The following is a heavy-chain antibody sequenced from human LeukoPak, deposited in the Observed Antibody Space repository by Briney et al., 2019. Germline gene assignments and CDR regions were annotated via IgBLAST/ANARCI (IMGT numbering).Heavy chain of an antibody. Sequence: SVKVSCTASGGTFSSYAISWVRQAPGQGLEWMGGIIPIFGTANYAQKFQGRVTITADESTSTAYMELSSLRSEDTAVYYCARGLRENILYGNHVGCAFDIWGQGTMVTVSS. CDR3: ARGLRENILYGNHVGCAFDI. D-gene: IGHD3-16*01. J-gene: IGHJ3*02. CDR2: IIPIFGTA. CDR1: GGTFSSYA. V-gene: IGHV1-69*01.